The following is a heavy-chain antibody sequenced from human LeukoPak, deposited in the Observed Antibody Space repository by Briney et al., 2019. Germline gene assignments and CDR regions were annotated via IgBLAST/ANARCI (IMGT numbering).Heavy chain of an antibody. V-gene: IGHV3-23*01. CDR3: AKDRGHGSGRYYLLLLYHQEV. D-gene: IGHD3-10*01. CDR1: GFTSTPSE. CDR2: ISGSGGST. J-gene: IGHJ6*04. Sequence: GGSLRLSCAASGFTSTPSELNWVRQAPGKGLEWVSAISGSGGSTYYADSVKGRFTISRDNSKNTLYLQMNSLRAEDTAVYYCAKDRGHGSGRYYLLLLYHQEVWGKGTTVTVSS.